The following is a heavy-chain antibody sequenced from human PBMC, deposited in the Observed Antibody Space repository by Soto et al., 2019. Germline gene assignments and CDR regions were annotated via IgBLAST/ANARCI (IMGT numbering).Heavy chain of an antibody. CDR2: INWNGGST. V-gene: IGHV3-20*04. Sequence: GGSLRLSCGASGFTFRSYAMGWVRQGPGKGLEWVSGINWNGGSTGYADSVKGRFTISRDNAKNSLYLQMNSLRAEDTALYYCARVIYDSSGYYYYGMDVWGQGTTLTVSS. J-gene: IGHJ6*02. D-gene: IGHD3-22*01. CDR3: ARVIYDSSGYYYYGMDV. CDR1: GFTFRSYA.